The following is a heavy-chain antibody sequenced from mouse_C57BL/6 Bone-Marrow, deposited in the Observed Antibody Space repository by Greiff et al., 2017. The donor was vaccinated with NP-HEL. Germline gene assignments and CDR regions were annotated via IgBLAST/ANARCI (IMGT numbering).Heavy chain of an antibody. D-gene: IGHD2-4*01. J-gene: IGHJ3*01. CDR2: IDPNSGGT. CDR1: GYTFTSYW. CDR3: ARDDSWFAY. Sequence: QVQLQQPGAELVKPGASVKLSCKASGYTFTSYWIHWVKQRPGRGLEWIGRIDPNSGGTKYNEKFKSKATLTVDKPSSPAYMQLSSLTSEDSAVYYCARDDSWFAYWGQGTLVTVAA. V-gene: IGHV1-72*01.